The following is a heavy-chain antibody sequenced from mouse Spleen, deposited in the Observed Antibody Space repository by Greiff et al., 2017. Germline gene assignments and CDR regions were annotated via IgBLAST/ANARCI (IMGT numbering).Heavy chain of an antibody. CDR2: ISYSGST. V-gene: IGHV3-2*02. CDR1: GYSITSDYA. J-gene: IGHJ3*01. CDR3: ANYYGSSYGFAY. Sequence: EVKLQESGPGLVKPSQSLSLTCTVTGYSITSDYAWNWIRQFPGNKLEWMGYISYSGSTSYNPSLKSRISITRDTSKNQFFLQLNSVTTEDTATYYCANYYGSSYGFAYWGQGTLVTVSA. D-gene: IGHD1-1*01.